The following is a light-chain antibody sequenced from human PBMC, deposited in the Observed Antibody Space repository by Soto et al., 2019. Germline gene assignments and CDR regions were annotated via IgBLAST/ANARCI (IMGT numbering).Light chain of an antibody. V-gene: IGKV1-12*01. CDR2: PAS. Sequence: DIQMTQSPSSVSASVGDRVTITCRASQAISSWLAWYQQKPGKAPKLLIYPASSLHSGVPPRFSGSASGTDFTLTISSLQPDDSASYYCQQANSFPLTFGGGTKVEIK. J-gene: IGKJ4*01. CDR3: QQANSFPLT. CDR1: QAISSW.